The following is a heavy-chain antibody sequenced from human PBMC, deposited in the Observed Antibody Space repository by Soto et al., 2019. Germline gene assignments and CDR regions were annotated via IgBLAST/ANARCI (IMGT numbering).Heavy chain of an antibody. V-gene: IGHV1-8*01. D-gene: IGHD4-17*01. CDR2: MNPDSGNT. CDR1: GYTFTTYD. CDR3: ALGRLMTTVGDFDY. Sequence: QVQLVQSGAEVKKPGASVKVSCKASGYTFTTYDIYWVRQATGQGREWMGWMNPDSGNTGYAQKFQGRVTMTRSTSVSTAYMELSSLRSEDTAVYYCALGRLMTTVGDFDYWGRGTLVTVSS. J-gene: IGHJ4*02.